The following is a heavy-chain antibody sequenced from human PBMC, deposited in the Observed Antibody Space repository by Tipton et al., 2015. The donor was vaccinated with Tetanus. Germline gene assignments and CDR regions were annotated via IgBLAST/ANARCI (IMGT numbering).Heavy chain of an antibody. CDR3: ARTLRSYYYYYGMDV. CDR1: GYTFTSYG. D-gene: IGHD2-15*01. Sequence: QSGPEVRKPGASVKVSCKASGYTFTSYGISWVRQAPGQGLEWMGWISAYNGNTNYAQKLQGRVTMTTDTSTSTAYMELRSLRSDDTAVYYCARTLRSYYYYYGMDVWGQGTTVTVSS. CDR2: ISAYNGNT. J-gene: IGHJ6*02. V-gene: IGHV1-18*01.